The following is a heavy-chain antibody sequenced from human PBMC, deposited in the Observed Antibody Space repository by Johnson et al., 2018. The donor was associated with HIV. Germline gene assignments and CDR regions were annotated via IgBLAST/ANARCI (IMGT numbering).Heavy chain of an antibody. CDR1: GFTFSSYD. V-gene: IGHV3-13*01. D-gene: IGHD3-9*01. CDR3: ARDPNARYYDILTGYYIYAFDI. CDR2: IGTAGDT. Sequence: VQLVESGGGVVQPGGSLRLSCAASGFTFSSYDMHWVRQATGKGLEWVSAIGTAGDTYYPGSGTGRFTISRENAKNSLYLQMNSLRAGDTAVYYCARDPNARYYDILTGYYIYAFDIWGQGTMVTVSS. J-gene: IGHJ3*02.